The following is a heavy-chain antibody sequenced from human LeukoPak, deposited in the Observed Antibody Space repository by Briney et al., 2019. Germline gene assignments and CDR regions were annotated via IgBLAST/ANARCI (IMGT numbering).Heavy chain of an antibody. CDR2: INHSGST. CDR3: ARGRYSSSWYSRGLGY. V-gene: IGHV4-34*01. J-gene: IGHJ4*02. D-gene: IGHD6-13*01. Sequence: SETLSLTCAVYGGSFSGYYWSWIRQPPGKGLEWIGEINHSGSTNYNPSLKSRVTISVDTSKNQFSLKLSSVTAADTAVYYCARGRYSSSWYSRGLGYWGQGTLDTVSS. CDR1: GGSFSGYY.